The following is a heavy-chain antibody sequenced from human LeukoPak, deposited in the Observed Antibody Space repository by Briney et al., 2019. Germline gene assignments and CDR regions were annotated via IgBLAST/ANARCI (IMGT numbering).Heavy chain of an antibody. J-gene: IGHJ4*02. D-gene: IGHD6-25*01. CDR1: GFTFSSYG. CDR3: AKDFAASEDYFDY. CDR2: ISYDGSNK. Sequence: PGGSLRLSCAASGFTFSSYGMHWVRQAPGKGLEWVAVISYDGSNKYYADSVKGRFTISRDNSKNTLYLQMNSLRAEDTAVYYCAKDFAASEDYFDYWGQGTLVTVSS. V-gene: IGHV3-30*18.